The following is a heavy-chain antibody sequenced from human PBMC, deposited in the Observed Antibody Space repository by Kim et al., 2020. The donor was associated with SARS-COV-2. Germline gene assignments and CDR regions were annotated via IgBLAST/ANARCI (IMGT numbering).Heavy chain of an antibody. D-gene: IGHD5-18*01. CDR3: TTDWGNLGYSYGLYYGMDV. V-gene: IGHV3-15*01. Sequence: GGSLRLSCAASGFTFSNAWMSWVRQAPGKGLEWVGRIKSKTDGGTTDYAAPVKGRFTISRDDSKNTLYLQMNSLKTEDTAVYYCTTDWGNLGYSYGLYYGMDVWGQGTTVTVSS. CDR2: IKSKTDGGTT. J-gene: IGHJ6*02. CDR1: GFTFSNAW.